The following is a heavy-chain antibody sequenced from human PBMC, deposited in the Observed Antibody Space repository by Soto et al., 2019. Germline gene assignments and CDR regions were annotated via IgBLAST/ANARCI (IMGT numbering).Heavy chain of an antibody. J-gene: IGHJ5*02. CDR3: AKDSCSGGSCYLGLFNWFDP. CDR1: GFTFDDYA. V-gene: IGHV3-9*01. Sequence: EVQLVESGGGLVQPGRSLRLSCAASGFTFDDYAMHWVRQAPGKGLEWVSGISWNSGSIGYADSVKGRFTISRDNAKNSLYLQMNSLRAEDKALYYCAKDSCSGGSCYLGLFNWFDPWGQGTLVTVSS. CDR2: ISWNSGSI. D-gene: IGHD2-15*01.